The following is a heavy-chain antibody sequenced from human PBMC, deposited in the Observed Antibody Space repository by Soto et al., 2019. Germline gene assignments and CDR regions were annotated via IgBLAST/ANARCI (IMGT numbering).Heavy chain of an antibody. CDR1: GGTFSSYA. J-gene: IGHJ4*02. D-gene: IGHD1-7*01. Sequence: QVQLVQSGAEVKKPGSSVKVSCKASGGTFSSYAISWVRQAPGQGLEWMGGIIPIFGTANYAQKFQGRVXXXXXXXXXXXXXXXXXXXXXXXAVYYCARPWGKLELRGYFDYWGQGTLVTVSS. CDR2: IIPIFGTA. V-gene: IGHV1-69*01. CDR3: ARPWGKLELRGYFDY.